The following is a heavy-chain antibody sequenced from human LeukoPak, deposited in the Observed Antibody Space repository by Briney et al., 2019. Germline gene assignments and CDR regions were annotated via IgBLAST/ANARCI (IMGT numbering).Heavy chain of an antibody. CDR1: GGSISSGGYY. D-gene: IGHD3-10*01. V-gene: IGHV4-31*03. CDR2: IYYSGST. Sequence: SETLSLTCTVSGGSISSGGYYWSWIRQHPGKGLEWVWYIYYSGSTYYNPSLKSRVTISVDTSKNQFSLKLSSVTAADTAVYYCARGEDYYGSGSFDYWGQGTLVTVSS. J-gene: IGHJ4*02. CDR3: ARGEDYYGSGSFDY.